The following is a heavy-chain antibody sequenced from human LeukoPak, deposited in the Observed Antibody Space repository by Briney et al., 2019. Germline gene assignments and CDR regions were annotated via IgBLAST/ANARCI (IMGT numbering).Heavy chain of an antibody. V-gene: IGHV1-69*02. D-gene: IGHD6-13*01. CDR1: GGTFSSYT. Sequence: SVKVSCKASGGTFSSYTISWVRQAPGQGLEWMGRIIPILGIANYAQKFQGRVTITPDKSTSTAYMELSSLRSEDTAVYYCARAPIAAAYNWFDPWGQGTLVTVSS. J-gene: IGHJ5*02. CDR3: ARAPIAAAYNWFDP. CDR2: IIPILGIA.